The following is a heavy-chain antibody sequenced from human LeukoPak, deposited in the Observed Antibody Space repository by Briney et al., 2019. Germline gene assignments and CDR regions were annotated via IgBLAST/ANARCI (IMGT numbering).Heavy chain of an antibody. V-gene: IGHV3-48*03. CDR1: GFTFSSYE. Sequence: GGSLRLSCAASGFTFSSYEMIWVRQAPGKGLEWVSYISSSGSTIYYADSVKGRFTISRDNAKNSLYLQMNSLRAEDTAVYYCARLIVPAAMLDWFDPWGQGTLVTVSS. D-gene: IGHD2-2*01. CDR2: ISSSGSTI. CDR3: ARLIVPAAMLDWFDP. J-gene: IGHJ5*02.